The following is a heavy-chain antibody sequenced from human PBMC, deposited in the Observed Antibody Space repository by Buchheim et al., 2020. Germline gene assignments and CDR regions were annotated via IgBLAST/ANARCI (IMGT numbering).Heavy chain of an antibody. CDR1: GFTFSSYW. CDR3: ARGGHTYAY. Sequence: EVQLVESGGGLVQPGGSLRLSCAGSGFTFSSYWMSWVRQTPGKGLEWVAKLKEDGSQKYYVDSVKGRFTISRANAKNSLYLQMNSLTAEDTAVYYCARGGHTYAYWGQGTL. CDR2: LKEDGSQK. V-gene: IGHV3-7*01. D-gene: IGHD3-16*01. J-gene: IGHJ4*02.